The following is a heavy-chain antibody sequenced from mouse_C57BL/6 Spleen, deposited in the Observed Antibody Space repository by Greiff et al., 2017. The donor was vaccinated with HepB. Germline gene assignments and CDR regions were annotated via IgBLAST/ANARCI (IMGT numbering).Heavy chain of an antibody. CDR1: GYTFTSYW. CDR2: IHPNSGST. CDR3: ALYDYGDPAWFAY. D-gene: IGHD2-4*01. V-gene: IGHV1-64*01. J-gene: IGHJ3*01. Sequence: QVQLQQPGAELVKPGASVKLSCKASGYTFTSYWMHWVKQRPGQGLEWIGMIHPNSGSTNYNEKFKSKATLTVDKSSSTAYMQLSSLTSEDSAVYYCALYDYGDPAWFAYWGQGTLVTVSA.